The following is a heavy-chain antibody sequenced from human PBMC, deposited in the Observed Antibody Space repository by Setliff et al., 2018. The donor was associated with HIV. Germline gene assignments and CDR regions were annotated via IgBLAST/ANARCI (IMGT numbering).Heavy chain of an antibody. CDR1: RYTFTGHY. V-gene: IGHV1-2*02. J-gene: IGHJ6*03. CDR2: INPGSGGA. Sequence: ASVKVPCKASRYTFTGHYMHWVRQAPGQGLEWVGWINPGSGGANYAQKFQGRVTMTRETSISTAYMELSRLTSDDTAVYYCARDGRYCSGGSCFTNRASYYYYYMDVWGKGTTVTVSS. D-gene: IGHD2-15*01. CDR3: ARDGRYCSGGSCFTNRASYYYYYMDV.